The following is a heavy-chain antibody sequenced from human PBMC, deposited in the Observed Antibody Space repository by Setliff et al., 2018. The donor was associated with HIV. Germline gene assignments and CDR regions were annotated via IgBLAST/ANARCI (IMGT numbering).Heavy chain of an antibody. CDR2: ISYTGST. J-gene: IGHJ6*02. CDR1: GGSISNYY. CDR3: ARRSIVGVARGFYYYNLDV. V-gene: IGHV4-59*08. Sequence: SETLSLTCTVSGGSISNYYWSWLRQPPGKGLEWIGYISYTGSTNYNPSLKSRVTISVDTSKNQFSLKLNSVTAADTAVYYCARRSIVGVARGFYYYNLDVWGQGTTVTVSS. D-gene: IGHD1-26*01.